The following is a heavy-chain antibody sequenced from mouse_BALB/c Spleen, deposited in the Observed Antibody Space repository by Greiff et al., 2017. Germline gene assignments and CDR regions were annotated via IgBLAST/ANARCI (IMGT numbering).Heavy chain of an antibody. J-gene: IGHJ2*01. V-gene: IGHV5-6-3*01. CDR3: ARDDYGNYVFFDY. CDR1: GFTFSSYG. Sequence: DVLLVESGGGLVQPGGSLKLSCAASGFTFSSYGMSWVRQTPDKRLELVATINSNGGSTYYPDSVKGRFTISRDNAKNTLYLQMSSLKSEDTAMYYCARDDYGNYVFFDYWGQGTTLTVSS. CDR2: INSNGGST. D-gene: IGHD2-1*01.